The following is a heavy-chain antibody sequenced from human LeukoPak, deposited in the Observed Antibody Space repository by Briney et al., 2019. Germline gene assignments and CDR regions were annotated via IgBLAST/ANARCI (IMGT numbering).Heavy chain of an antibody. CDR2: ISSSSSYI. V-gene: IGHV3-21*01. CDR3: ARDPLVDTAMVTLDY. J-gene: IGHJ4*02. CDR1: GFTFSSYS. Sequence: PGGSLRLSCAASGFTFSSYSMNWVRQAPGKGLKWVSSISSSSSYIYYADSVKGRFTISRDNAKNSLYLQMNSLRAEDTAVYYCARDPLVDTAMVTLDYWGQGTLVTVSS. D-gene: IGHD5-18*01.